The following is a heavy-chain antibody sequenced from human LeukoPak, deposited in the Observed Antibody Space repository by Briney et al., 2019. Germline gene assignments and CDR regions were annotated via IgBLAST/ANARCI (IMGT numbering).Heavy chain of an antibody. J-gene: IGHJ4*02. CDR1: GFTFSSYG. CDR2: ISYDGSNK. Sequence: GGALRLSCAASGFTFSSYGMHWVRQAPGKGLEWVAVISYDGSNKYYADSVKGRFTISRDNSKNTLYLQMNSLRAEDTAVYYCAKGYDILTGYWSLGYWGQGTLVTVSS. V-gene: IGHV3-30*18. D-gene: IGHD3-9*01. CDR3: AKGYDILTGYWSLGY.